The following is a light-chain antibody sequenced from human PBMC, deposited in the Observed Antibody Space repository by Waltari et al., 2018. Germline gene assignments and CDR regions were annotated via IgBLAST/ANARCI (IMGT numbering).Light chain of an antibody. CDR2: GAS. Sequence: ELVMTQSPATLSVSPGERATLSCRASQSVSNNLAWYQQKPGQAPRLRIYGASTRATGIPARFSGSGAGTEFTLTISSLQSEDFAVYYCQQYNNWPRTFGQGTKVEIK. V-gene: IGKV3-15*01. CDR1: QSVSNN. CDR3: QQYNNWPRT. J-gene: IGKJ1*01.